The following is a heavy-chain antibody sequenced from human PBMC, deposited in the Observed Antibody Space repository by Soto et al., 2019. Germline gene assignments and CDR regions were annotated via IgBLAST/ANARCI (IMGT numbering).Heavy chain of an antibody. Sequence: ASVKVSCKASGYTFTDYYIHWVRQAPGQGLEWMGWINPNSGGTNYAQKFQGWVTMTRDTSISTVYMELSRLRSDDTALYYCAISRNAPDYYFDYWGQGTLVTVSS. V-gene: IGHV1-2*04. CDR3: AISRNAPDYYFDY. J-gene: IGHJ4*02. CDR2: INPNSGGT. CDR1: GYTFTDYY.